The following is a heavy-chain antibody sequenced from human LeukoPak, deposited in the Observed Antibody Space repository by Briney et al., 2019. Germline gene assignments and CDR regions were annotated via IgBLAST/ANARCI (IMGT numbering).Heavy chain of an antibody. CDR3: ARDGLYNWFDP. CDR2: INHSGST. V-gene: IGHV4-34*01. Sequence: PPETLSLTCAVYGGSFSGYYWSWIRQPPGKGLEWIGEINHSGSTNYNPSLKSRVTISVDTSKNQFSLKLSSVTAADTAVYYCARDGLYNWFDPWGQGTLVTVSS. J-gene: IGHJ5*02. D-gene: IGHD3/OR15-3a*01. CDR1: GGSFSGYY.